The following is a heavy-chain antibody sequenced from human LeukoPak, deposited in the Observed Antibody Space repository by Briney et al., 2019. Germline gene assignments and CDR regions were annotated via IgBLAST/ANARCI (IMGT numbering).Heavy chain of an antibody. Sequence: PGRSLRLSCTASGVSIRNNAMAWVRQTAGKGLKWVSRISVSGFIISYIASLQCRLAISSYYSKSTLYLQMNSLRVEDTAVYYCAKTDSARRPFSFDFWGQGTLVTVSS. V-gene: IGHV3-23*01. CDR3: AKTDSARRPFSFDF. J-gene: IGHJ4*02. CDR1: GVSIRNNA. D-gene: IGHD6-6*01. CDR2: ISVSGFII.